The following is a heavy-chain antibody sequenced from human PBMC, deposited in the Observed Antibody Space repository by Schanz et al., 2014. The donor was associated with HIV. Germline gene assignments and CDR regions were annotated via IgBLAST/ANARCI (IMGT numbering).Heavy chain of an antibody. V-gene: IGHV3-33*08. CDR1: GFTFSTCG. Sequence: QVQLVESGGGVVQPGRSLRLSCAASGFTFSTCGMHWARQPPGKGLECEAFIWYDGSNKYYADSVKGRFTISRDNSKNTLYLQMNSLRAEDTAVYYCATAAVTDYSDNWGQGTLVTVSS. CDR2: IWYDGSNK. J-gene: IGHJ4*02. CDR3: ATAAVTDYSDN. D-gene: IGHD4-17*01.